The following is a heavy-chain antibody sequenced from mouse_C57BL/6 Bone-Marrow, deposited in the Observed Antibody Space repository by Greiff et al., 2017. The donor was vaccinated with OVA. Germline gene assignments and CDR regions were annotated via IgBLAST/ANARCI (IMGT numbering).Heavy chain of an antibody. CDR1: GYAFTNYL. CDR2: INPGSGGT. CDR3: ARGGASTVVNYFDY. Sequence: QVQLKQSGAELVRPGTSVKVSCKASGYAFTNYLIEWVKQRPGQGLEWIGVINPGSGGTNYNEKFKGKATLTADKSSSTAYMQLSRLTSEDSAVYFCARGGASTVVNYFDYWGQGTTLTVSS. V-gene: IGHV1-54*01. J-gene: IGHJ2*01. D-gene: IGHD1-1*01.